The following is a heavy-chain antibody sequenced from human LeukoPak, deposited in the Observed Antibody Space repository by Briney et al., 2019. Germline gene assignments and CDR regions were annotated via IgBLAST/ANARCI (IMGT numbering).Heavy chain of an antibody. V-gene: IGHV3-21*01. D-gene: IGHD3-22*01. CDR2: INSASNFI. J-gene: IGHJ4*02. Sequence: GGSLRLSCAASGFTFRTFTMHWVRQAPGKGLEWVSSINSASNFIYYADSVKGRFTISRDNAKNSLYLQMSSLRVEDTAVYYCARDSPYYFDSSGDYVSDYWGQGALVTVPS. CDR3: ARDSPYYFDSSGDYVSDY. CDR1: GFTFRTFT.